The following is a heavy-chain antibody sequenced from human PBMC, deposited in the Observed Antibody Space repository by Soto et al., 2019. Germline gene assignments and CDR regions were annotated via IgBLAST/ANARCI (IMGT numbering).Heavy chain of an antibody. V-gene: IGHV3-21*01. CDR3: ARVLGPAAMPEEVSAFDI. Sequence: GGSLRLSCAASGFTFSSYSMNWVRQAPGKGLEWVSSISSSSSYIYYADSVKGRFTISRDNAKNSLYLQMNSLRAEDTAVYYCARVLGPAAMPEEVSAFDIWGQGTMVTVSS. CDR2: ISSSSSYI. J-gene: IGHJ3*02. CDR1: GFTFSSYS. D-gene: IGHD2-2*01.